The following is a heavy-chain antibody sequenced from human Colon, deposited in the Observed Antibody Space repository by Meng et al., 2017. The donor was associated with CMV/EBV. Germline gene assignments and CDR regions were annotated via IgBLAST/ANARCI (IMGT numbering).Heavy chain of an antibody. J-gene: IGHJ4*02. CDR3: AREPPLGGYFDY. V-gene: IGHV1-3*01. CDR1: GYTFTSHA. D-gene: IGHD2-15*01. CDR2: VDCGNGNT. Sequence: SCKASGYTFTSHAIHWVRQAPGQRLEWMGWVDCGNGNTKYSQKFQDRVIITRDTSATTVYMELSSLKSEDTAVYYCAREPPLGGYFDYWGQGTLVTVSS.